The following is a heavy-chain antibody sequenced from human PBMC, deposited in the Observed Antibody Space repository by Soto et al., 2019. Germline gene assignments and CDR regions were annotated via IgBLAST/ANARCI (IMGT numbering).Heavy chain of an antibody. V-gene: IGHV4-59*01. CDR2: IYDSGST. CDR3: ARDDGVSYGINYFAP. D-gene: IGHD5-18*01. CDR1: GGSSNNYY. J-gene: IGHJ5*02. Sequence: PSETLSLACTVSGGSSNNYYWSWIRHPPGKGLEWIGYIYDSGSTNYDPSLKTRVTMSVDTSKNQFSLNLSSVTAADTAVYYCARDDGVSYGINYFAPWGQGTMVTV.